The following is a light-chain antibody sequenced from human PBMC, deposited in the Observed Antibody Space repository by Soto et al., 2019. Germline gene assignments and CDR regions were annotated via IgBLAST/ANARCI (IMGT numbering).Light chain of an antibody. CDR3: SSYPNSNTRACV. Sequence: QSALTQPASVSGSPGQSITISCTGTSGDIGSYNRVSWYQQHPGKAPKLIIYEVTDRPSGVSNRFSGSKSGNTAYLTISGLQAEDEAEYYCSSYPNSNTRACVFGTGTKLTV. J-gene: IGLJ1*01. CDR1: SGDIGSYNR. V-gene: IGLV2-14*01. CDR2: EVT.